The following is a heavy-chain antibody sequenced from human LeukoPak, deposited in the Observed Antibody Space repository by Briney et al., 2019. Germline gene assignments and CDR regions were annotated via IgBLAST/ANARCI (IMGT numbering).Heavy chain of an antibody. CDR3: ARDQYDYVWGSYRYGY. J-gene: IGHJ4*02. D-gene: IGHD3-16*02. Sequence: SETLSLTCAVSGGSISSSNWWSWVRQPPGKGLEWIGEIYHSGSTNYNPSLKSGVTISVDKSKNQFYLKLSSVTAADTAVYYCARDQYDYVWGSYRYGYWGQGTLVTVSS. V-gene: IGHV4-4*02. CDR2: IYHSGST. CDR1: GGSISSSNW.